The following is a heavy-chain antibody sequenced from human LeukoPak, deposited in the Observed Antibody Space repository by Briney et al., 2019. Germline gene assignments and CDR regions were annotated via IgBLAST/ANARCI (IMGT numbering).Heavy chain of an antibody. V-gene: IGHV3-30-3*01. D-gene: IGHD3-3*01. CDR1: GFTFSIYW. J-gene: IGHJ4*02. CDR3: ARALIRYDFWSGYYGDY. CDR2: ISYDGSNK. Sequence: GGSLRLSCAASGFTFSIYWMTWVRQAPGKGLEWVAVISYDGSNKYYADSVKGRFTISRDNSKNTLYLQMNSLRAEDTAVYYCARALIRYDFWSGYYGDYWGQGTLVTVSS.